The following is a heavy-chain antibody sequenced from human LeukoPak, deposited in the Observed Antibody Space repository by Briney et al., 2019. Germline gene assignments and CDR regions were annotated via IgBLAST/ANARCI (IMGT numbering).Heavy chain of an antibody. V-gene: IGHV4-39*07. CDR3: ARDSGYSSGWYYGIFDY. D-gene: IGHD6-19*01. CDR1: GGSVGSGTYY. Sequence: PSETLSLTCTVSGGSVGSGTYYWSWIRQSPGKGLEWIGNVYYSGSAYYNPSLKSRVTMSVDTSKNQFSLKLSSVTAADTAVYYCARDSGYSSGWYYGIFDYWGQGTLVTVSS. J-gene: IGHJ4*02. CDR2: VYYSGSA.